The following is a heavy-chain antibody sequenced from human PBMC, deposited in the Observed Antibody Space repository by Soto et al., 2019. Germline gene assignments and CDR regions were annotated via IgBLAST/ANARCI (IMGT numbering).Heavy chain of an antibody. CDR3: ARPQRTAGADEFDV. V-gene: IGHV5-51*01. J-gene: IGHJ3*01. CDR2: IYPGDSDT. D-gene: IGHD6-13*01. Sequence: GESLKISCKGFGYTFTRYWIGWVRQMPGKGLDWMGIIYPGDSDTRYSPSFQGQVTISADKSASTAYLQWSSLKASDTAMYYCARPQRTAGADEFDVWGQGTMVTVSS. CDR1: GYTFTRYW.